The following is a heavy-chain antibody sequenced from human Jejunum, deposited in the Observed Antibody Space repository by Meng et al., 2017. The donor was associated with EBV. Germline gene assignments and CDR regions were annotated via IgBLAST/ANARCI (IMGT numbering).Heavy chain of an antibody. D-gene: IGHD4-17*01. V-gene: IGHV4-34*01. CDR3: ARVVNWDYGDYGAFDY. CDR1: GESFSDHF. J-gene: IGHJ4*02. Sequence: QVLLQQWGGGLLMPSXXLSSTCAVSGESFSDHFRSWIRQPPGKGLEWIGDINQSGSTTYNPSLESRVTLSVDTSKNQFSLRLNSVTAADTAIYYCARVVNWDYGDYGAFDYWGQGALFHVSS. CDR2: INQSGST.